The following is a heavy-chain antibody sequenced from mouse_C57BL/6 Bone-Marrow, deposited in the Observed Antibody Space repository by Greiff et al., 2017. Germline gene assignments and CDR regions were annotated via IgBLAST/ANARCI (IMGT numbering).Heavy chain of an antibody. D-gene: IGHD2-3*01. J-gene: IGHJ3*01. CDR3: ARDGYYVFAY. CDR2: ISYDGSN. CDR1: GYSITSGYY. Sequence: EVKLQESGPGLVKPSQSLSLTCSVTGYSITSGYYWNWIRQFPGNKLEWMGYISYDGSNNYNPSLKNRISITRDTSKNQFFLQLNSVTTEDTATYYCARDGYYVFAYWGQGTLVTVSA. V-gene: IGHV3-6*01.